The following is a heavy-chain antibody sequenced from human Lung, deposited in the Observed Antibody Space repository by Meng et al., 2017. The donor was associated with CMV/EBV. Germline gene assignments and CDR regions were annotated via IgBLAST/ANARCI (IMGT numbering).Heavy chain of an antibody. D-gene: IGHD4-17*01. CDR3: ARTNYGDYNWFDP. CDR1: GGSISSGGFY. Sequence: QVQQQESGPGLVKPSQTLSLTRTVSGGSISSGGFYWSWIRQHPGKGLEWIGYIYYSGSTYYNPSLRSRVAISIDTSKNQFSLKLTSVTAADTAVYFCARTNYGDYNWFDPWGQGTLVTVSS. CDR2: IYYSGST. V-gene: IGHV4-31*03. J-gene: IGHJ5*02.